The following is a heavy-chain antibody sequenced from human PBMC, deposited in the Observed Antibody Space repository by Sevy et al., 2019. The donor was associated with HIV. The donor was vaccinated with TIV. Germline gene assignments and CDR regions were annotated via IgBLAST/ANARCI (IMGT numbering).Heavy chain of an antibody. Sequence: GGSLRLSCAASGFTFSSYEMNWVRQAPGKGLEWVSYISSSGSTIYYADSVKGRFTISRDNAKNSLYLQMNSLRAEDTAVYYCARDGRSIMNLNYYDSSGYRRSDAFDIWGQGTMVTVSS. CDR2: ISSSGSTI. CDR1: GFTFSSYE. J-gene: IGHJ3*02. CDR3: ARDGRSIMNLNYYDSSGYRRSDAFDI. V-gene: IGHV3-48*03. D-gene: IGHD3-22*01.